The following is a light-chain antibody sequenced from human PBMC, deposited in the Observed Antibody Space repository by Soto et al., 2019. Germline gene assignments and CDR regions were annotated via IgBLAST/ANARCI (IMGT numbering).Light chain of an antibody. J-gene: IGKJ3*01. CDR1: QSVSISY. V-gene: IGKV3-20*01. CDR3: QHYGTSAL. Sequence: EIVLTQSPGTLSLSPGERATLSCRASQSVSISYLAWYQQKPGQAPRLLIYDSSRATGIPARFSGSGSGTDFTLTIHRLEPEEFAEYYYQHYGTSALFGHGTKVDI. CDR2: DSS.